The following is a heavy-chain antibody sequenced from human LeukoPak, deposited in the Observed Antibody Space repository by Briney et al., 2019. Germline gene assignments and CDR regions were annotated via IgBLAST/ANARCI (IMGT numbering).Heavy chain of an antibody. CDR2: IRYSESS. CDR3: ATQDSSHY. CDR1: GGSVSSTDYY. D-gene: IGHD3-22*01. Sequence: SETLSLTCTVSGGSVSSTDYYWGWIRQPPGRGLEWIASIRYSESSYYNPSLKSRATISVDTSKNHFSLKLRSLTATDTAVYYCATQDSSHYWGQGTLVTVSS. J-gene: IGHJ4*02. V-gene: IGHV4-39*02.